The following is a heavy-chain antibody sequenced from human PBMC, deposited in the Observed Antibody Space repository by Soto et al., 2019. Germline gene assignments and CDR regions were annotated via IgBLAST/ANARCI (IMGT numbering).Heavy chain of an antibody. Sequence: QVQLQESGPGLVKPSQPLSLTCTVSGGSISSGGYYWTWVRQHPGKGLECIGYIYHSGRTYYNPALQSRVTISVDTSKNHFSVRLSSVTAADMAVYYCARAIPFDYWGQGTLVTVSS. CDR1: GGSISSGGYY. CDR2: IYHSGRT. V-gene: IGHV4-31*03. J-gene: IGHJ4*02. CDR3: ARAIPFDY.